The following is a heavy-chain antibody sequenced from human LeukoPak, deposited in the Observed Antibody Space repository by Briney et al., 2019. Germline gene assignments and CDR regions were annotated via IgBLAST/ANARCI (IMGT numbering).Heavy chain of an antibody. V-gene: IGHV4-61*02. CDR2: IYTSGST. Sequence: SETLSLTCTVSGGSISSGSYYWSWIRQPAGKGLEWIGRIYTSGSTNYNPSLKSRVTISVDTSKNQFSLKLSSVTAADTAVYYCARYEPYQLLNAFDIWGQGTMVTVSS. D-gene: IGHD2-2*01. J-gene: IGHJ3*02. CDR1: GGSISSGSYY. CDR3: ARYEPYQLLNAFDI.